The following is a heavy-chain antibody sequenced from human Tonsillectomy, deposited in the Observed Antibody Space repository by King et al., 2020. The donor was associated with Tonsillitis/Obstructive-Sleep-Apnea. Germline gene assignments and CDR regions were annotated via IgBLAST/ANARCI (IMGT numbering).Heavy chain of an antibody. J-gene: IGHJ5*02. Sequence: QLQESGPGLVKPSETLSLTCTVSGGSISSYYWSWIRQPPGKGLEWIGYIYYSGSTNYNPSLKSRVTISVDTSKNQFSLKLSSVTAADTAVYYCAGLVEVPANNWFYPWGQGTLVTVSS. D-gene: IGHD2-2*01. CDR1: GGSISSYY. CDR3: AGLVEVPANNWFYP. CDR2: IYYSGST. V-gene: IGHV4-59*08.